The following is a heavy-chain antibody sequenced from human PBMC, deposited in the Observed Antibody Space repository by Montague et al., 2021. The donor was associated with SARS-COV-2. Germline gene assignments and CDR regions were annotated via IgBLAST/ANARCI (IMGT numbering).Heavy chain of an antibody. J-gene: IGHJ4*02. CDR2: ISFDGSHA. CDR1: GFTFGAYG. D-gene: IGHD2-21*02. Sequence: SLRLSCAASGFTFGAYGMHWVRQAPGKGLEWVTVISFDGSHAYYVDSVKGRFTISRDNSKNTLYLQMNNLRTEDTAVYYCAKRVVVTSYRYFDYWGQGTLVTVSS. V-gene: IGHV3-30*12. CDR3: AKRVVVTSYRYFDY.